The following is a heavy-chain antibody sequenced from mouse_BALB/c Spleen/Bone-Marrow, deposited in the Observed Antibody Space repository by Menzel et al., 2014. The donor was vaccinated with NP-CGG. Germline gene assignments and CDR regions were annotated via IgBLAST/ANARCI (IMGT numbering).Heavy chain of an antibody. Sequence: VQLQESGPGLVAPSQSLSITCTVSGFSLTSYGVHWVRQPPGKGLEWLGVIWAGGSTNYNSALMSRLSISKDNSKSQIFLKMNSLQTDDTAMYYCARDREYGYYYAIDYWGQGTSVTVSS. CDR3: ARDREYGYYYAIDY. CDR2: IWAGGST. V-gene: IGHV2-9*02. D-gene: IGHD2-2*01. J-gene: IGHJ4*01. CDR1: GFSLTSYG.